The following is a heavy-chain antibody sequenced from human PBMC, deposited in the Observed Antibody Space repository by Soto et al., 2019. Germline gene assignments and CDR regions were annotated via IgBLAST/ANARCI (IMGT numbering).Heavy chain of an antibody. J-gene: IGHJ4*02. CDR2: IYYSGST. CDR1: GFTFSSYA. CDR3: ARAGSYYDSSGYYYGFDY. Sequence: LRLSCAASGFTFSSYAMSWIRQHPGKGLEWIGYIYYSGSTYYNPSLKSRVTISVDTSKNQFSLKLSSVTAADTAVYYCARAGSYYDSSGYYYGFDYWGQGTLVTVSS. D-gene: IGHD3-22*01. V-gene: IGHV4-31*02.